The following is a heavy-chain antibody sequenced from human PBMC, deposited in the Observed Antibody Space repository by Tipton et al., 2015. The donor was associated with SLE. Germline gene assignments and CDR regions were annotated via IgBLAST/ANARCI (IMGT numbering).Heavy chain of an antibody. Sequence: SLRLSCAASGFTFSSYGMHWVRQAPGKGLEWVAVISYDGSNKYYADSVKGRFTISRDNSKNTLYLQMNSLRAEDTAVYYCAKEGYSSGWYPLGYYYYMDVWGKGTTVTVSS. CDR2: ISYDGSNK. CDR3: AKEGYSSGWYPLGYYYYMDV. CDR1: GFTFSSYG. D-gene: IGHD6-19*01. J-gene: IGHJ6*03. V-gene: IGHV3-30*18.